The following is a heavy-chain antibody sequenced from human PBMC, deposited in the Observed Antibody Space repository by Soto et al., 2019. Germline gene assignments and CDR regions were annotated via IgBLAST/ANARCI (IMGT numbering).Heavy chain of an antibody. CDR2: VYYRGNT. V-gene: IGHV4-39*01. J-gene: IGHJ4*02. D-gene: IGHD6-13*01. Sequence: QLRLQESGPGQVKPSETLSLTCAVSGGSIRSSNFFWGWIRQPPGKGLEWIGSVYYRGNTYYNPSLKTGVTISVDTSQNQFTLKLHSVTVADTAVYYCASRKGIAAARGFFESWGQGALVTVSS. CDR3: ASRKGIAAARGFFES. CDR1: GGSIRSSNFF.